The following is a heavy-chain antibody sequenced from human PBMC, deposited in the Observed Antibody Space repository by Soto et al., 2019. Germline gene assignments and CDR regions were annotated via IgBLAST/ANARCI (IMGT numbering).Heavy chain of an antibody. D-gene: IGHD3-10*01. V-gene: IGHV3-30*18. Sequence: GGSLRLSCAASGFTFSSYGMHCVRQAPGKGLEWVAVISYDGSNKYYADSVKGRFTISRDNSKNTLYLQMNSLRAEDTAVYYCAKQKWFGELRRYYYGMDVWGQGTTVTVS. J-gene: IGHJ6*02. CDR1: GFTFSSYG. CDR3: AKQKWFGELRRYYYGMDV. CDR2: ISYDGSNK.